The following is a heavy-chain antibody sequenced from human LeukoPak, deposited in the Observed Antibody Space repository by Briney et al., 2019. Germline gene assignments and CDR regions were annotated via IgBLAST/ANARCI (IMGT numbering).Heavy chain of an antibody. J-gene: IGHJ4*02. Sequence: SETLSLTCTVSGGSISSYYWSWIRQPPGKGLEWIGYIYYSGSANYNPSLKSRVTLSVDTSKNQFSLKLSSVTAADTAVYYCARAYSSGWYPVGFDYWGQGTLVTVSS. CDR1: GGSISSYY. V-gene: IGHV4-59*08. D-gene: IGHD6-19*01. CDR2: IYYSGSA. CDR3: ARAYSSGWYPVGFDY.